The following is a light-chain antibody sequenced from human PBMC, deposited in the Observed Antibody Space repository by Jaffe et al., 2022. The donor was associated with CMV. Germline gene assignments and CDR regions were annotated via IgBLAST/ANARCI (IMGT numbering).Light chain of an antibody. V-gene: IGKV1D-12*01. CDR2: GAS. CDR3: QQANSFPWT. CDR1: QGVGSW. Sequence: DIQMTQFPSSVSASVGDRVTITCRASQGVGSWLAWYQQKPGKAPKLLIYGASTLQSGVPSRFSGSGSGTEFTLIISSLQAEDFATYYCQQANSFPWTFGQGTKLLIK. J-gene: IGKJ2*02.